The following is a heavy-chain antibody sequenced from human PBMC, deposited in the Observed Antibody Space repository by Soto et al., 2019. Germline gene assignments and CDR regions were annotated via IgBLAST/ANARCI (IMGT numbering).Heavy chain of an antibody. CDR3: AIAPLIAAAPNHYFDY. Sequence: EVQLLESGGGLVQPGGSLRLSCAASGFTFSSYAMSWVRQAPGKGLEWVSAISGSGGSTYYADSVKGRFTISRDNSKNTLYLQMNSLRAEDTAVYYCAIAPLIAAAPNHYFDYWGQGTLVTVSS. J-gene: IGHJ4*02. CDR1: GFTFSSYA. D-gene: IGHD6-13*01. CDR2: ISGSGGST. V-gene: IGHV3-23*01.